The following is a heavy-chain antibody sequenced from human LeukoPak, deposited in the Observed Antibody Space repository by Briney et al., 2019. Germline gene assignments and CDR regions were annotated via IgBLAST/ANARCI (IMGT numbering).Heavy chain of an antibody. Sequence: SETLSLTCTVSGGSMSSSTSCWRWVRQSPGKGLEWIGCMYHSGSTYYGSSLKGRVTISLDTPKSQFSLRLNSVTASDTAVYYCVRRIAYHANLDYWGQGTLVTVSS. CDR2: MYHSGST. J-gene: IGHJ4*02. CDR3: VRRIAYHANLDY. V-gene: IGHV4-39*01. D-gene: IGHD2-21*01. CDR1: GGSMSSSTSC.